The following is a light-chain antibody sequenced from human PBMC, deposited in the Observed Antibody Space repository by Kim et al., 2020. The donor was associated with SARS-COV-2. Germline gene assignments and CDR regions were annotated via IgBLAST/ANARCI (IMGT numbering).Light chain of an antibody. J-gene: IGLJ3*02. V-gene: IGLV2-23*02. CDR3: CSFTSGISWV. CDR2: DIS. CDR1: INDLGTYAL. Sequence: GQSVTISCSGTINDLGTYALISWSQQYPGNAPRLIIFDISQRPSGISGRFSGSKSGNTSFLPISPLEPDVEAYYFFCSFTSGISWVFGGGTQLTFL.